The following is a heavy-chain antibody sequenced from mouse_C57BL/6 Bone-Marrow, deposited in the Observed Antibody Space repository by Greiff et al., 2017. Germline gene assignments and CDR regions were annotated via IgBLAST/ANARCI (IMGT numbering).Heavy chain of an antibody. CDR1: GYTFTSYW. V-gene: IGHV1-69*01. CDR3: ARGPYLPAMDY. Sequence: QVQLQQPGAELVMPGASVKMSCKASGYTFTSYWMHWVKQRPGQGLEWIGEIDPSDGYTNYNQKFKGKSTLTVDKSSSTAYMQLSSLTSEDAAVYYCARGPYLPAMDYWGQGTSVTVSS. J-gene: IGHJ4*01. CDR2: IDPSDGYT.